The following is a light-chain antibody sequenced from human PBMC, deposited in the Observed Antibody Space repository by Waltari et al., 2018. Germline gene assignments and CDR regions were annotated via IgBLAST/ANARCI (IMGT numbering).Light chain of an antibody. J-gene: IGLJ2*01. CDR2: QDH. CDR3: QAWDSRTAV. Sequence: SYELAQPPSLSVSPGQTATITCSGDNLGPNSVSWYQQKPGQSPILVIFQDHTRASGIPDRFSGSNSGNTATLTISGTQTMDEADYYCQAWDSRTAVFGGGTRLTVL. CDR1: NLGPNS. V-gene: IGLV3-1*01.